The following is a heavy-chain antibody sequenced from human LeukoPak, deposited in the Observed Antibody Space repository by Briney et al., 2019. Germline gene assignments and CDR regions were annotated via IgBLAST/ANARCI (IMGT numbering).Heavy chain of an antibody. D-gene: IGHD5-12*01. CDR3: ARDLSGYSGYDPQGY. CDR2: IYFSGST. Sequence: SGGSXXGYYWSWVRQPPGKALEWIGYIYFSGSTNYNPSLKSRVTMSVDTSKNQFSLKLSSVTAADTAVYYCARDLSGYSGYDPQGYWGQGTLVTVSS. J-gene: IGHJ4*02. V-gene: IGHV4-59*12. CDR1: GGSXXGYY.